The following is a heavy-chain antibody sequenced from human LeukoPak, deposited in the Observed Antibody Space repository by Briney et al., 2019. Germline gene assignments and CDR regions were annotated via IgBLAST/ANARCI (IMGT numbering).Heavy chain of an antibody. CDR2: IIPIFGTA. Sequence: ASVKVSCKASGYTFTSYDINWVRQAPGQGLEWMGGIIPIFGTANYAQKFQGRVTITADESTSTAYMELSSLRSEDTAVYYCARVRIMGIAATPWGMDVWGQGTTVTVSS. CDR3: ARVRIMGIAATPWGMDV. V-gene: IGHV1-69*13. D-gene: IGHD6-13*01. J-gene: IGHJ6*02. CDR1: GYTFTSYD.